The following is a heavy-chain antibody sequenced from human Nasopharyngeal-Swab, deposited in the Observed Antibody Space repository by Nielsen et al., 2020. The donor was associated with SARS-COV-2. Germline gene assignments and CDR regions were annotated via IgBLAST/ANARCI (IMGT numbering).Heavy chain of an antibody. CDR3: ARDPRGLWDSYGMDV. V-gene: IGHV3-30*04. CDR2: ISYDGSNK. J-gene: IGHJ6*02. Sequence: GESLKISCTASGFTFGDYAMSWVRQAPGKGLEWVAVISYDGSNKYYADSVKGRFTISRDNSKNTLYLQMNSLRAEDTAVYYCARDPRGLWDSYGMDVWGQGTTVTVSS. D-gene: IGHD1-26*01. CDR1: GFTFGDYA.